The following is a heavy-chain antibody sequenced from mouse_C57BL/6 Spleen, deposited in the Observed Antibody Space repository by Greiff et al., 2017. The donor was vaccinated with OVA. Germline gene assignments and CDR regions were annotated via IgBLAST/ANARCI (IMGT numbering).Heavy chain of an antibody. CDR1: GYAFSSSW. V-gene: IGHV1-82*01. Sequence: QVQLQQSGPELVKPGASVKISCKASGYAFSSSWMNWVKQRPGKGLEWIGRIYPGDGDTNYNGKFKGKATLTADKSSSRAYMQLSSLTSEDSAVYFCARDYYGSSSFDYWGQGTTLTVSS. CDR2: IYPGDGDT. D-gene: IGHD1-1*01. J-gene: IGHJ2*01. CDR3: ARDYYGSSSFDY.